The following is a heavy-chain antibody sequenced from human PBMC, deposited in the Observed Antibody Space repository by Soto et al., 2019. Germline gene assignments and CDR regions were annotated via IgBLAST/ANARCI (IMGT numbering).Heavy chain of an antibody. D-gene: IGHD5-12*01. Sequence: QVQLQQWGAGLLKPSETLSLTCAVYGGSFSGHYWSWIRQPPGKGLEWIGEINHSGSTNYNPSLKSRVTISVDTSKNQFSLKLSSVTAADTAVYYCARLIVATISSYYYYYGMDVWGQGTTVTVSS. CDR2: INHSGST. CDR1: GGSFSGHY. J-gene: IGHJ6*02. CDR3: ARLIVATISSYYYYYGMDV. V-gene: IGHV4-34*01.